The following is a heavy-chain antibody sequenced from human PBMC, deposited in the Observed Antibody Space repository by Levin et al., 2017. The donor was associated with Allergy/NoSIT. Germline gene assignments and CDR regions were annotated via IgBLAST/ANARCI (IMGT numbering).Heavy chain of an antibody. CDR2: IKQDGSEK. CDR1: GFTFSSYW. CDR3: ARASSTVTYKNLDY. J-gene: IGHJ4*02. V-gene: IGHV3-7*01. Sequence: ASVKVSCAASGFTFSSYWMSWVRQAPGKGLEWVANIKQDGSEKYYVDSVKGRFTISRDNAKNSLYLQMNSLRAEDTAVYYCARASSTVTYKNLDYWGQGTLVTVSS. D-gene: IGHD4-11*01.